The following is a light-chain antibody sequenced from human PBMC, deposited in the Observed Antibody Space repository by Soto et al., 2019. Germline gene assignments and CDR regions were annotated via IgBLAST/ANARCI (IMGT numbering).Light chain of an antibody. J-gene: IGLJ3*02. CDR1: SRDIGGYNW. V-gene: IGLV2-14*01. CDR3: TSYTSPTWV. CDR2: EVS. Sequence: QSALTQPASVSGSPGQSITISCAGTSRDIGGYNWVSWYQQHPGKAPQLIIFEVSNRPSGVSNRFSGSKSGNTASLTISGLQADDEADYYCTSYTSPTWVFGGGTKVTVL.